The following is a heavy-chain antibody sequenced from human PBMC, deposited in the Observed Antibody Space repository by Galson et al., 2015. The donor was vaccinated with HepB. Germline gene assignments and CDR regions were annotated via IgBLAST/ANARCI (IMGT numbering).Heavy chain of an antibody. CDR1: GFTFSDYY. Sequence: SLRLSCAASGFTFSDYYMSWVRQAPGKGLEWVSYISSSSTYTNYADSVKGRFTISRDNAKNSLYLQMNSLRAEDTAVYYCAKKNFYDTSNSVSWGRGTLVTVSS. D-gene: IGHD3-22*01. J-gene: IGHJ5*02. CDR3: AKKNFYDTSNSVS. V-gene: IGHV3-11*06. CDR2: ISSSSTYT.